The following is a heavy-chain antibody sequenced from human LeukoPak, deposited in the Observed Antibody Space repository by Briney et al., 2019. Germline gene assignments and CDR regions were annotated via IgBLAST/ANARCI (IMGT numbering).Heavy chain of an antibody. CDR3: AREAAAGTDWFDL. V-gene: IGHV3-33*01. J-gene: IGHJ5*02. CDR2: IWYDGSNK. Sequence: PGGSLRLSCAASGFTFSSYGMHWVRQAPGKGLEWVAVIWYDGSNKYYADSVKGRFTISRDNSKNTLYLQMNSLRAEDTAVYYCAREAAAGTDWFDLWGQGTLVTVSS. CDR1: GFTFSSYG. D-gene: IGHD6-13*01.